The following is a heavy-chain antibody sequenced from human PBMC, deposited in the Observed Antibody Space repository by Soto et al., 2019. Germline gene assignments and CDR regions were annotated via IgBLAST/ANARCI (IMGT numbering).Heavy chain of an antibody. J-gene: IGHJ4*02. CDR3: ARDLPQPITMIVVAPKPFDY. V-gene: IGHV1-3*01. CDR1: GYTFTSYA. CDR2: INAGNGNT. D-gene: IGHD3-22*01. Sequence: GASVKVSCKASGYTFTSYAMHWVRQAPGQRLEWMGWINAGNGNTKYSQKFQGRVTITRDTSASTAYMELSSLRSEDTAVYYCARDLPQPITMIVVAPKPFDYWGQGTLVTVSS.